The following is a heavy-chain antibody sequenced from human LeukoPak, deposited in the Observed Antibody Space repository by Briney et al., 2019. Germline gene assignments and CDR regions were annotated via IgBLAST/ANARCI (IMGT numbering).Heavy chain of an antibody. Sequence: TGGSLRLSCAASGFTFSSYWMSWVRQAPGKGLEWVANIKQDGSEKYYVDSVKGRFTISRDNAKNSLYLQMNSLRAEDTAVYYCARVSDCGSTSCYSYAAHLDYWGQGTLVTVSS. CDR3: ARVSDCGSTSCYSYAAHLDY. CDR1: GFTFSSYW. J-gene: IGHJ4*02. CDR2: IKQDGSEK. D-gene: IGHD2-2*01. V-gene: IGHV3-7*01.